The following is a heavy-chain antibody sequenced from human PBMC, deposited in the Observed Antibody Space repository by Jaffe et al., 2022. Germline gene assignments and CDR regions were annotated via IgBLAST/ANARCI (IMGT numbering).Heavy chain of an antibody. CDR2: IIPILGIA. CDR3: ARQIHYYDSLGSWFDP. D-gene: IGHD3-22*01. Sequence: QVQLVQSGAEVKKPGSSVKVSCKASGGTFSSYTISWVRQAPGQGLEWMGRIIPILGIANYAQKFQGRVTITADKSTSTAYMELSSLRSEDTAVYYCARQIHYYDSLGSWFDPWGQGTLVTVSS. V-gene: IGHV1-69*02. CDR1: GGTFSSYT. J-gene: IGHJ5*02.